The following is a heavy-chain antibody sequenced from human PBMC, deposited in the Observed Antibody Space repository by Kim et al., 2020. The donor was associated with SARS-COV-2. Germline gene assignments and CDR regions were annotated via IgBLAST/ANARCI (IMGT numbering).Heavy chain of an antibody. CDR1: GGTFSSYA. J-gene: IGHJ4*02. CDR3: AREPLAGVGMRYYFDY. CDR2: IIPIFGTA. D-gene: IGHD3-3*01. V-gene: IGHV1-69*13. Sequence: SVKVSCKASGGTFSSYAISWVRQAPGQGLEWMGGIIPIFGTANYAQKFQGRVTITADESTSTAYMELSSLRSEDTAVYYYAREPLAGVGMRYYFDYWGQGTLVTVSS.